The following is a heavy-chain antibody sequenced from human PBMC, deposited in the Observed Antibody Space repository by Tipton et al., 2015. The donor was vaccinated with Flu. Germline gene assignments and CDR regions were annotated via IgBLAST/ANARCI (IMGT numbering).Heavy chain of an antibody. Sequence: TLSLTCTVSGYSISSGFYWGWIRQPPGKGLEWIGNIYHSGSTFYNPSLKSRVTISVDTSKNQFSLKLSSVTAADTAVYYCVRTKDGYTLSNFVYWGQGTLVTVSS. D-gene: IGHD5-24*01. J-gene: IGHJ4*02. CDR1: GYSISSGFY. CDR2: IYHSGST. V-gene: IGHV4-38-2*02. CDR3: VRTKDGYTLSNFVY.